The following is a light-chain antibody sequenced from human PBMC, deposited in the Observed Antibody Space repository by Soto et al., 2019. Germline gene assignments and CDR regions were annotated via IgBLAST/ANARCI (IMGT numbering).Light chain of an antibody. J-gene: IGKJ1*01. Sequence: IHLTQSPSSLSASVGDRVTITCRASQDIRTYLAWYQQSPGRAPKLLIYLASNLHTGVPSRFSGSGSGTEFTLTTSGLQPEDFATEYCQQLDSDPPWMFGQGTRVEIK. CDR2: LAS. V-gene: IGKV1-9*01. CDR1: QDIRTY. CDR3: QQLDSDPPWM.